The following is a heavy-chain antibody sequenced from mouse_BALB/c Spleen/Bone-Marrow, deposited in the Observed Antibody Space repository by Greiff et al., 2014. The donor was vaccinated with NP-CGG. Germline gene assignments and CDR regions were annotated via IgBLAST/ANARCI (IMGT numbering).Heavy chain of an antibody. J-gene: IGHJ4*01. D-gene: IGHD1-1*01. CDR3: TRGSYYEGAMDY. V-gene: IGHV2-9*02. Sequence: VMLVESGPGLVAPSQSLSITCTVSGFSLTSYGVHWVRQPPGKVLEWLGVIWAGGSTNYNSALMSRLSISKDNSKSQVFLKMNSLQTDDTAMYYCTRGSYYEGAMDYWGQGTSVTVSS. CDR1: GFSLTSYG. CDR2: IWAGGST.